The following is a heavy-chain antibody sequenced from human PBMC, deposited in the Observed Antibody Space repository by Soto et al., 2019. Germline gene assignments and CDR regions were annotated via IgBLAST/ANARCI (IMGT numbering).Heavy chain of an antibody. Sequence: GGSLRLSCAASGFTFSNYAMSWVRQAPGKGLEWVSAIGGSGGGTYYADSVKGRFTISRDNSKNTLYLQMNSLRAEDTAVYYCAKAHYYGSGSYFTNFDYWGQGTLVTLSS. V-gene: IGHV3-23*01. CDR2: IGGSGGGT. J-gene: IGHJ4*02. D-gene: IGHD3-10*01. CDR1: GFTFSNYA. CDR3: AKAHYYGSGSYFTNFDY.